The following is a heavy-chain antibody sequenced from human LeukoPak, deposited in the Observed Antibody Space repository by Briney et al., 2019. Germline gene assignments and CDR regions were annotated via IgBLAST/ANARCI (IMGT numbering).Heavy chain of an antibody. Sequence: GGSLRLSCAASGFTFSNYAMNWVRKAPGKGLEWVSVISGSGGTTAYAASVKGRFTISRDNSENTLYLQMNSLRAEDTAAYYCATKPSTMVRGVIPNWFDPWGQGTLVTVSS. CDR3: ATKPSTMVRGVIPNWFDP. CDR2: ISGSGGTT. CDR1: GFTFSNYA. D-gene: IGHD3-10*01. V-gene: IGHV3-23*01. J-gene: IGHJ5*02.